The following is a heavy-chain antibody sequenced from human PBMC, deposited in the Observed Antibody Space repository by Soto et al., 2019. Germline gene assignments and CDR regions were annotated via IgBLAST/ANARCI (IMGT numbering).Heavy chain of an antibody. J-gene: IGHJ4*02. V-gene: IGHV1-2*04. D-gene: IGHD7-27*01. CDR3: ARDPTGQLTGFDY. CDR1: GYTFTGYY. Sequence: ASVKVSCKASGYTFTGYYMHWVRQAPGQGLEWMGWINPNSGGTNYAQKFQGWVTMTRDTSISTAYMELSRLRSDDTAVYYCARDPTGQLTGFDYWGQGTLVTVSS. CDR2: INPNSGGT.